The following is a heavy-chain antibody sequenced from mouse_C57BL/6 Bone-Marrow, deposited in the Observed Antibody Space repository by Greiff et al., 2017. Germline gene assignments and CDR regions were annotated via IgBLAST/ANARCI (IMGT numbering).Heavy chain of an antibody. CDR3: ATWRAY. V-gene: IGHV2-2*01. Sequence: VKLMESGPGLVQPSQSLSITCTVSGFSLTSYGVHWVRQSPGKGLEWLGVIWSGGSTDYNAAFISRLSISKDNSKTQVFFKMNSLQADDTAIYYCATWRAYWGQGTLVTVSA. CDR2: IWSGGST. CDR1: GFSLTSYG. J-gene: IGHJ3*01.